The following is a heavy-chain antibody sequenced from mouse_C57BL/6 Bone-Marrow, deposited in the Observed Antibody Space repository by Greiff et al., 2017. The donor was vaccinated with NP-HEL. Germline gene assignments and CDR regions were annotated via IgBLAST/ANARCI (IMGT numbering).Heavy chain of an antibody. CDR2: IDPSDSYT. D-gene: IGHD1-1*01. Sequence: QVQLQQPGAELVRPGTSVKLSCKASGYTFTSYWMHWVKLRPGQGLEWIGVIDPSDSYTNYNQKFKGKATLTVDTSSSTAYMQLSSLTSEDSAVYYCARSGIYYYGSSLAYWGQGTLVTVSA. J-gene: IGHJ3*01. CDR3: ARSGIYYYGSSLAY. CDR1: GYTFTSYW. V-gene: IGHV1-59*01.